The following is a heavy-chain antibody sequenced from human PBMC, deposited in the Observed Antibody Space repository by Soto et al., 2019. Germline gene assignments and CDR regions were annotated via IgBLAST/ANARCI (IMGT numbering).Heavy chain of an antibody. D-gene: IGHD4-17*01. CDR1: GFTFSAYN. J-gene: IGHJ5*02. V-gene: IGHV3-21*06. CDR3: ASHYGDNGGFDP. Sequence: PGGSLRLSCAASGFTFSAYNMNWVRQPPGKGLEWVSSITSSSSSIYYADSLKGRVTISRDNAKNSLYLQMNRLRAEDTAVYYCASHYGDNGGFDPLGQGTLVTVSS. CDR2: ITSSSSSI.